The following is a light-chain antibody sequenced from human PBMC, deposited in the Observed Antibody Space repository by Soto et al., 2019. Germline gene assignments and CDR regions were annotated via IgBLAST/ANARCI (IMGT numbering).Light chain of an antibody. CDR3: AAWDDSLNGPV. V-gene: IGLV1-44*01. Sequence: QSVLTQPPSASGTPGQRVNISCSGSSSNIGSNTVNWYQQLPGRAPRLLIYSNNQRPSGVPDRFSGSKSGTSASLAISGLQSEDQADYYCAAWDDSLNGPVFGGGTKLTVL. J-gene: IGLJ3*02. CDR1: SSNIGSNT. CDR2: SNN.